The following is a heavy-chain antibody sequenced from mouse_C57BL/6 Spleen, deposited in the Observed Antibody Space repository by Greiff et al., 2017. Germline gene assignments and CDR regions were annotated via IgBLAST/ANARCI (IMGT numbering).Heavy chain of an antibody. CDR2: INYDGSST. Sequence: EVKLMESEGGLVQPGRSMKLSCTASGFTFSDYYMAWVRQVPEKGLEWVANINYDGSSTYYLDSLKSRFIISRDNAKNILYLQMSSLKSEDTATYYCARNYGSSLDYWGQGTTLTVSS. CDR3: ARNYGSSLDY. CDR1: GFTFSDYY. J-gene: IGHJ2*01. V-gene: IGHV5-16*01. D-gene: IGHD1-1*01.